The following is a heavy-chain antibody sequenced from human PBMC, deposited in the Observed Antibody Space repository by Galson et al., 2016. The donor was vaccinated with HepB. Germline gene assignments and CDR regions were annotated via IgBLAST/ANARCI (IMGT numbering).Heavy chain of an antibody. J-gene: IGHJ4*02. CDR1: GFIFSSYA. Sequence: SLRLSCAASGFIFSSYAMSWVRQAPWKGLEWVSGASGSGGSTNSADSVKGRFTISRDNSKNTLYPQMNSLRAEDTAVYYCAKVRFFDWLFEDPFDHWGQGTLVTVSS. D-gene: IGHD3-3*01. CDR2: ASGSGGST. CDR3: AKVRFFDWLFEDPFDH. V-gene: IGHV3-23*01.